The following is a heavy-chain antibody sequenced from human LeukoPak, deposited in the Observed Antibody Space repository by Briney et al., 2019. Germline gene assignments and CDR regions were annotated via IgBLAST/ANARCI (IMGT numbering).Heavy chain of an antibody. CDR3: ARGREAPNWFDP. CDR2: IYYSGST. J-gene: IGHJ5*02. V-gene: IGHV4-59*01. Sequence: PSETLSLTCTVSGGSISSYYWSWIRQPPGKGLEWIGYIYYSGSTNYNPSLKSRVTMSVDTSKNQFSLKLSSVTAADTAVYYCARGREAPNWFDPWGQGTLVTVSS. CDR1: GGSISSYY.